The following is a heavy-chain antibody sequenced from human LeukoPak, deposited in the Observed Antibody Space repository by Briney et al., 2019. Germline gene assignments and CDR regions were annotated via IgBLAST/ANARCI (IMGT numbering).Heavy chain of an antibody. V-gene: IGHV6-1*01. Sequence: SQTLSLTCAICGDIVSSNSGTWNWIRQSPSRGLKWLGRTYYKSKWSSDYAVSVRSRLTVSGDTSKNQLFLQLNSVTPDDTGVYYCVRECEGCGWPFDNWGQGTLVTVSS. CDR1: GDIVSSNSGT. J-gene: IGHJ4*02. D-gene: IGHD1-26*01. CDR3: VRECEGCGWPFDN. CDR2: TYYKSKWSS.